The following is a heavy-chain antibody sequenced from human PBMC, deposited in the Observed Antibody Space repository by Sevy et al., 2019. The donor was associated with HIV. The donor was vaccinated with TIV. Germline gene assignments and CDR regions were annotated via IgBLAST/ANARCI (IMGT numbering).Heavy chain of an antibody. V-gene: IGHV3-21*01. CDR3: ARDCCYDSSGSCY. CDR1: GFTFSSYS. J-gene: IGHJ4*02. D-gene: IGHD3-22*01. CDR2: ISSSSSYI. Sequence: GGSLRLSCAASGFTFSSYSMNWVRQAPGKGLEWVSSISSSSSYIYYADSVKGRFAISRDNAKNSLYLQMNSLRAEDTAVHYCARDCCYDSSGSCYWGQGTLVTVSS.